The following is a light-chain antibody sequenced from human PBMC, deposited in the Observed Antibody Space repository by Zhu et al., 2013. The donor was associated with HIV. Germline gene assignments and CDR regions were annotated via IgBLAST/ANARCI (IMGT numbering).Light chain of an antibody. Sequence: EIVLTQSPATLSLSPGERATLSCRASQSVNNYLLWYQQKPGQPPRLLLYGSSSRAPGIPERFSGSGSGTDFTLTITGLEPEDFGMYFCQRFGSSVTWTFGQGTKLEIK. V-gene: IGKV3-20*01. CDR1: QSVNNY. J-gene: IGKJ1*01. CDR3: QRFGSSVTWT. CDR2: GSS.